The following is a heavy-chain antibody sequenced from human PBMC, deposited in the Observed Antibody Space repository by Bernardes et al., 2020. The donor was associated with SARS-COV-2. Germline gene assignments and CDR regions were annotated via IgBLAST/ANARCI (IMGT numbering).Heavy chain of an antibody. D-gene: IGHD3-16*01. J-gene: IGHJ4*02. V-gene: IGHV4-61*02. CDR3: ARDVLSGYYSYFDH. Sequence: SETLSLTCTVSGVSISSGAYHWSWIRQPAGKGLELLGRMSIRGDTNYNPSVKSRVTLSLDTAKNQFSLKLTSVTAADTAVYYCARDVLSGYYSYFDHWGQGTLVTVSS. CDR1: GVSISSGAYH. CDR2: MSIRGDT.